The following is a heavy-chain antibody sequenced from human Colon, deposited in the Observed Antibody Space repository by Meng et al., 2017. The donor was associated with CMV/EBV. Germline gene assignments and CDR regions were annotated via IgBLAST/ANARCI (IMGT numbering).Heavy chain of an antibody. CDR2: IMSICGTA. CDR1: GGTFSSDA. CDR3: ARDYSNGEFDY. V-gene: IGHV1-69*05. D-gene: IGHD4-11*01. J-gene: IGHJ4*02. Sequence: SCKGSGGTFSSDAIRWVRQVPGKGREGMGGIMSICGTANYAQKSQGRVKMKTDESTSTAYMELSSLRSEETAVYYCARDYSNGEFDYWGQGTLVTVSS.